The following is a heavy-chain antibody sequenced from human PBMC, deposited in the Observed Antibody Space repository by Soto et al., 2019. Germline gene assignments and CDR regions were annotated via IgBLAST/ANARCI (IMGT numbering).Heavy chain of an antibody. V-gene: IGHV4-59*08. J-gene: IGHJ4*02. CDR2: IYYSGST. Sequence: SETLSLTCTVSGGSISSYYWSWIRQPPGKGLEWIGYIYYSGSTNYNPSLKSRVTISVDTSKNQFSLKLSSVTAADTAVYYCARQEPMITFGGVIGQPFDYWGQGTLVTVSS. CDR3: ARQEPMITFGGVIGQPFDY. D-gene: IGHD3-16*02. CDR1: GGSISSYY.